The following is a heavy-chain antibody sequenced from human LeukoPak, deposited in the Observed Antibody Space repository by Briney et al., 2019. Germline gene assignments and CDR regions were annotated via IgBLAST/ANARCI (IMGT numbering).Heavy chain of an antibody. CDR2: ILYSGST. Sequence: SETLSLTCTVSGGSISSYYWSWIRQPPGGGVEWSGYILYSGSTKFNPSLKSRVTISVDTSKNQFSLKLSSVTAADTAVYYCARAGYCSGGSCYLRYYYYYGMDVWGQGTTVTVSS. CDR3: ARAGYCSGGSCYLRYYYYYGMDV. V-gene: IGHV4-59*01. CDR1: GGSISSYY. J-gene: IGHJ6*02. D-gene: IGHD2-15*01.